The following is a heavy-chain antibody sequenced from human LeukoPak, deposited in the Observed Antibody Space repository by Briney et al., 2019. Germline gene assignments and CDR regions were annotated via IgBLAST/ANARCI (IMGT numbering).Heavy chain of an antibody. V-gene: IGHV4-34*01. J-gene: IGHJ5*02. CDR3: ARGSHSRGRYCSSTSCYAGVNWFDP. CDR1: GGSFSGYY. CDR2: INHSGST. Sequence: PSETLSLTCAVYGGSFSGYYWSWIRQPPGKGLEWIGEINHSGSTNYNPSLKSRVTISVDTSTNQFSLKLSSVTAADTAVYYCARGSHSRGRYCSSTSCYAGVNWFDPWGQGTLVTVSS. D-gene: IGHD2-2*01.